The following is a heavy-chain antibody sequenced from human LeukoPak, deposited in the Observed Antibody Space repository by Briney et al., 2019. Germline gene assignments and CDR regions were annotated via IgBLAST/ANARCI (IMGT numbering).Heavy chain of an antibody. Sequence: ASVKVSCKASGYTFTGYYMHWVRQAPGQGLEWMGIINPSGGSTSYAQKFQGRVTMTRDMSTSTVYMELSSLRSEDTAVYYCATMGGGSSGWYTGTGYWGQGTLVTVSS. D-gene: IGHD6-19*01. CDR2: INPSGGST. J-gene: IGHJ4*02. V-gene: IGHV1-46*01. CDR3: ATMGGGSSGWYTGTGY. CDR1: GYTFTGYY.